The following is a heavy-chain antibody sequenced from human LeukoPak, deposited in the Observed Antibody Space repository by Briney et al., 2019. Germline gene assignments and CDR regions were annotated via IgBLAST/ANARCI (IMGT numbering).Heavy chain of an antibody. CDR1: GFTLSNYA. CDR2: ISDIGPNT. V-gene: IGHV3-23*01. CDR3: TKRLSLRFDAFDI. Sequence: GGSLRLSCTASGFTLSNYAMTWVRQAPRKGLEWVSSISDIGPNTYYADSVKGRFTISRDTSKNTLSLQMNSLRAEDTAIYYCTKRLSLRFDAFDIWGLGTMVTVSS. D-gene: IGHD3-3*01. J-gene: IGHJ3*02.